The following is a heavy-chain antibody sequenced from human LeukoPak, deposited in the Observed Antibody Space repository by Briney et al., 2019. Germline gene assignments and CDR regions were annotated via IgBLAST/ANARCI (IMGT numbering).Heavy chain of an antibody. D-gene: IGHD5-12*01. CDR2: INPNSGGT. V-gene: IGHV1-2*06. J-gene: IGHJ4*02. CDR3: ARDLGGYPYFDY. CDR1: GYTFTGYY. Sequence: ASVKVSCKASGYTFTGYYMHWVRQAPGQGLEWMGRINPNSGGTNYAQKFQGRVTMTRDTSISTAYMELSRLRSDGTAVYYCARDLGGYPYFDYWGQGTLVTVSS.